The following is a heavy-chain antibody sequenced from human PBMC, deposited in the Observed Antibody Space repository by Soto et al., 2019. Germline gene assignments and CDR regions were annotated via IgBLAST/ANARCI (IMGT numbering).Heavy chain of an antibody. D-gene: IGHD4-4*01. Sequence: GGSLRLSCAASGFTFSTYSMNWVRQAPGKGLEWVSSVSSSSTYIYYADSVKGRFTISRDNAKNSLYLQMNSLRAEDTAVYYCAGDLKPSTAVTLVVDCWGQGTLVTVSS. CDR1: GFTFSTYS. V-gene: IGHV3-21*01. CDR3: AGDLKPSTAVTLVVDC. CDR2: VSSSSTYI. J-gene: IGHJ4*02.